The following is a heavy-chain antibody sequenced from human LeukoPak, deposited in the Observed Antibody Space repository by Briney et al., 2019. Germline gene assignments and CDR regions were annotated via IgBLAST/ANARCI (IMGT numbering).Heavy chain of an antibody. CDR3: AKQQLRYYYYMDV. J-gene: IGHJ6*03. V-gene: IGHV3-30*02. Sequence: GGSLRLSCAASGFTFSSYGMHWVRQAPGKGLEWVAFIRYDGSNKYYADSVKGRFTISRDNSKNTLYLQMNSLRAEDTAVYYCAKQQLRYYYYMDVWGKGTTVTISS. D-gene: IGHD6-13*01. CDR2: IRYDGSNK. CDR1: GFTFSSYG.